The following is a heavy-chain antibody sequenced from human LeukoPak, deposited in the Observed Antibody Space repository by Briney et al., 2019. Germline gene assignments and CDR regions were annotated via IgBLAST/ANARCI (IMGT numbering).Heavy chain of an antibody. V-gene: IGHV4-39*07. J-gene: IGHJ1*01. CDR3: ARDYRLTQIQY. D-gene: IGHD1-26*01. Sequence: PSETLSLTCTVSGGSISSSSYYWGWIRQPPGKGLEWIGSIYYSGSTYYNPSLKSRVTISVDTSKNQFSLKLGSVTAADTAVYYCARDYRLTQIQYWGQGTLVTVSS. CDR1: GGSISSSSYY. CDR2: IYYSGST.